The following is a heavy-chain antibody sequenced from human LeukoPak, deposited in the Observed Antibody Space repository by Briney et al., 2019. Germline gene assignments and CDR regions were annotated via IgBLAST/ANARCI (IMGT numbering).Heavy chain of an antibody. V-gene: IGHV3-33*01. Sequence: RRSLRLSCAASGFTFSSYGMHWVRQAPGKGLEWVAVIWYDGSNKYYADSVKGRFTISRDNSKNTLYLQMNSLRAEDTAVYYCARDTPNDKTYYYDSSGSDFDYWGQGTLVTVSS. CDR3: ARDTPNDKTYYYDSSGSDFDY. J-gene: IGHJ4*02. D-gene: IGHD3-22*01. CDR1: GFTFSSYG. CDR2: IWYDGSNK.